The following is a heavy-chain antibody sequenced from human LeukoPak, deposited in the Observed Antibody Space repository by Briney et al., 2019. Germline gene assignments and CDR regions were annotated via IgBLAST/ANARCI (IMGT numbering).Heavy chain of an antibody. D-gene: IGHD6-19*01. V-gene: IGHV3-7*01. Sequence: GGSLRLSCAASGFTFNNYWMTWVRQAPGMGLEWVANIKQDGSEKYYVDSVKGRFTIFRDIAKNSLYLQMNSLRAEDTAVYYCARRAVAPPGYYYYYMDVWGKGTTVTVSS. J-gene: IGHJ6*03. CDR1: GFTFNNYW. CDR2: IKQDGSEK. CDR3: ARRAVAPPGYYYYYMDV.